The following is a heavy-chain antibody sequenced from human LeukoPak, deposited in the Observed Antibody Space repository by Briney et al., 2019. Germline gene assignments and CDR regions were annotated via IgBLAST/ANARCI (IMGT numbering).Heavy chain of an antibody. Sequence: PGGSLRLSCAACGFTLSSYGVHWVREARGKGVEWVAFIRYDGSNKYYADSVKGRFTISRDNAKNSLYLQMNSLRAEDTAVYYCARVVRWRRYFDLWGRGTLVTVSS. CDR1: GFTLSSYG. CDR3: ARVVRWRRYFDL. D-gene: IGHD4-23*01. V-gene: IGHV3-30*02. CDR2: IRYDGSNK. J-gene: IGHJ2*01.